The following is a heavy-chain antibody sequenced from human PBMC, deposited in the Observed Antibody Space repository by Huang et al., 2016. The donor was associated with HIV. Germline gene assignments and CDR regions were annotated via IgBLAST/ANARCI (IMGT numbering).Heavy chain of an antibody. Sequence: EVHLVESGGGLVQPGGSRRLSCADSGFTFSSYSMTWVSQMLGKGLEWVSYMSSTCRAKYDADSLKDRFTISRDNANNSLYLQMNSLRAEDAGVYFCAMGYGPFGFWGQGTLVTVSS. CDR2: MSSTCRAK. V-gene: IGHV3-48*01. J-gene: IGHJ4*02. CDR1: GFTFSSYS. D-gene: IGHD1-1*01. CDR3: AMGYGPFGF.